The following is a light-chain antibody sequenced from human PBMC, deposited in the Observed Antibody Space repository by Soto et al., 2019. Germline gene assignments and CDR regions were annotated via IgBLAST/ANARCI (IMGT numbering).Light chain of an antibody. CDR3: CSYAGSSTPYV. J-gene: IGLJ1*01. CDR2: EGS. V-gene: IGLV2-23*01. Sequence: QSALTQPASVSGSPGQSITISCTGTSSDVGSYNLVSWYQQHPGKAPKLMIYEGSKRPSGVSNRFSGSKSGNTASLTISGLQAEDEADSSCCSYAGSSTPYVFGTGTKLTVL. CDR1: SSDVGSYNL.